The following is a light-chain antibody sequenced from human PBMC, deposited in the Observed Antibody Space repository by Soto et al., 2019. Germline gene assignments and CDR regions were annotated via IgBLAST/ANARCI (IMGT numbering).Light chain of an antibody. CDR1: SSDVGGYDY. Sequence: QSALTQPPSASGSPGQSVTISCTGTSSDVGGYDYVSWYQQHPGKVPKLMIYEVNKRPSGVPDRFSGSKSGNTASLTVSGLQAEDEADYYCSSYAGSNNLLFGGGTKLTVL. J-gene: IGLJ2*01. V-gene: IGLV2-8*01. CDR3: SSYAGSNNLL. CDR2: EVN.